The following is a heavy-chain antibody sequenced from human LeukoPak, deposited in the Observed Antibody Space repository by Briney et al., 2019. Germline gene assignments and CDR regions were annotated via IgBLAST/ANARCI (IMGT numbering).Heavy chain of an antibody. CDR1: GYTFTDYH. J-gene: IGHJ4*02. Sequence: ASVKVSCKASGYTFTDYHIYWVRQAPGQGLECMGWINPNSGSTNSAQKFQGRVTMTRDTSISTVYMELSRLRCDDTAVYYCARSKIQYLVKASADYWGQGTLVTVSS. V-gene: IGHV1-2*02. CDR2: INPNSGST. CDR3: ARSKIQYLVKASADY. D-gene: IGHD1-26*01.